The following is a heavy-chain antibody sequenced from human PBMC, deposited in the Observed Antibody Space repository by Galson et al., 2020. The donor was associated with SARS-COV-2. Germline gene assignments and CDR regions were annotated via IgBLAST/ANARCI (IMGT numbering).Heavy chain of an antibody. Sequence: ASVKVSCKASGYTFTSYGISWVRQAPGQGLEWMGWISAYNGNTNYAQKLQGRVTMTTDTSTSTAYMELRSLRSDDTAVYYCARNTAPDYYYDSSVFDPWGQGTLVTVSS. CDR2: ISAYNGNT. V-gene: IGHV1-18*01. CDR3: ARNTAPDYYYDSSVFDP. J-gene: IGHJ5*02. CDR1: GYTFTSYG. D-gene: IGHD3-22*01.